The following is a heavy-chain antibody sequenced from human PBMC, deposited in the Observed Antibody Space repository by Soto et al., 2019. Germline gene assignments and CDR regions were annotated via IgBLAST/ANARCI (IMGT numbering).Heavy chain of an antibody. CDR3: AKDRGRPATAIPADAFDI. CDR1: GFTFSSYA. Sequence: GGSLRLSCAASGFTFSSYAMSWVRQAPGKGLEWVSAISGSGGSTYYADSVKGRFTISRDNSKNTLYLQMNSLRAEDTAVYYCAKDRGRPATAIPADAFDIWGQGTMVTVSS. CDR2: ISGSGGST. D-gene: IGHD2-2*02. V-gene: IGHV3-23*01. J-gene: IGHJ3*02.